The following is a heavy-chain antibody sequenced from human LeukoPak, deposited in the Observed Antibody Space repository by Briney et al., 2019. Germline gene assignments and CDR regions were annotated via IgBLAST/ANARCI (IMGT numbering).Heavy chain of an antibody. CDR1: GFTFSSCA. CDR2: ISGSGSST. V-gene: IGHV3-23*01. D-gene: IGHD3-10*01. J-gene: IGHJ6*03. CDR3: TKVPYYYGSGSYHLDV. Sequence: PGGSLRLSCAASGFTFSSCAMSWVRQAPGKGLDWVSAISGSGSSTYYADSVKGRFAISRDNSKNTLSLQMNSLRAEDTAVYYCTKVPYYYGSGSYHLDVWGKGTTVTVSS.